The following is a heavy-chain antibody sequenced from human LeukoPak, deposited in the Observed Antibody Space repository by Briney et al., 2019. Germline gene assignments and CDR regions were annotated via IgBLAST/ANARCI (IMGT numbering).Heavy chain of an antibody. V-gene: IGHV3-74*01. CDR3: ASSLENYYYYMDV. J-gene: IGHJ6*03. CDR2: INTDGSNP. CDR1: GFTFSSYW. D-gene: IGHD3-16*01. Sequence: PGGSLRLSCAASGFTFSSYWMHWVRQAPGKGLVWVSRINTDGSNPSYADSVKGRFTISRDNAKNTLYLQMNSLRAEDTAVYYCASSLENYYYYMDVWGKGTTVTVSS.